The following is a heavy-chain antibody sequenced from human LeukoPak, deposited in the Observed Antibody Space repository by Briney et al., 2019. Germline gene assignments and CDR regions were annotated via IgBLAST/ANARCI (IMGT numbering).Heavy chain of an antibody. CDR1: GGSISSYY. CDR2: IYYSGST. Sequence: SETLSLTCTVSGGSISSYYWSWIRQPPGKGLEWIGYIYYSGSTNYNPSLKSRVTISVDTSKNQFSLKLSSVTAADTSVYYCAIHILSISGAGELNNWFDPWGQGTLVTVSS. V-gene: IGHV4-59*08. D-gene: IGHD6-19*01. CDR3: AIHILSISGAGELNNWFDP. J-gene: IGHJ5*02.